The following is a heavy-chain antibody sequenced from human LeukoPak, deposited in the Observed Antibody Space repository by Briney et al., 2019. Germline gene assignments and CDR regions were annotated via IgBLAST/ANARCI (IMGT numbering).Heavy chain of an antibody. V-gene: IGHV4-39*01. CDR2: TYYSGST. CDR3: ARRGGTAAGNYFDY. J-gene: IGHJ4*02. D-gene: IGHD6-13*01. Sequence: PSETLSLTCTVFGGSISTSSYYWGWIRQPPGKGLEWIGNTYYSGSTHYNPSLKSRVTTSIDTSKNQFSLEVSSVTAADTAVYFCARRGGTAAGNYFDYWGQGILVTVSS. CDR1: GGSISTSSYY.